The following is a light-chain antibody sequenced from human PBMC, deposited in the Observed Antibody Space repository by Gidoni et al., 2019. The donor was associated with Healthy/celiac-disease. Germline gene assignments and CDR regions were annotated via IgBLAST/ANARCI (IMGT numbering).Light chain of an antibody. CDR2: DAS. Sequence: EIVLTQSPVTLSLYPGERATLSCRASQSVSSYLAWYQQKPGQGPRLHSNDASNRATGIPARFSGSGSGTDFTRTISSLEPEDFAVYYGQQRSNWPPGGGLTFXGXTKVEIK. V-gene: IGKV3-11*01. J-gene: IGKJ4*01. CDR3: QQRSNWPPGGGLT. CDR1: QSVSSY.